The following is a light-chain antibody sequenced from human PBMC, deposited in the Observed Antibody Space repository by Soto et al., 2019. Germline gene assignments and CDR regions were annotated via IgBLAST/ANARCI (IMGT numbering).Light chain of an antibody. CDR3: QQYYSSPWT. J-gene: IGKJ1*01. CDR2: WAS. Sequence: DIVMSQSPDSLAVSLGERATINCKSSQTILYNSNNKNYLAWYQHKPGQPPKVLIYWASTRESGVPDRFSGSGSGTDFTLTISSLQAEDVAVYYCQQYYSSPWTFGQGTKVEVK. V-gene: IGKV4-1*01. CDR1: QTILYNSNNKNY.